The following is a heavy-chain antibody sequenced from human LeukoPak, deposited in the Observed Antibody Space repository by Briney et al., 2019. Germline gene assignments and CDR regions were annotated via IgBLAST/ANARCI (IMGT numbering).Heavy chain of an antibody. V-gene: IGHV3-7*01. CDR3: ARVKWYQLLFSDY. CDR1: GFTFSSYW. Sequence: QPGGSLRLSCAASGFTFSSYWMSWVRQAPGKGLEWVANKKQDGSEKYYVDSVKGRFTISRDNAKNSLYLQMNSLRAEDTAVYYCARVKWYQLLFSDYWGQGTLVTVSS. CDR2: KKQDGSEK. D-gene: IGHD2-2*01. J-gene: IGHJ4*02.